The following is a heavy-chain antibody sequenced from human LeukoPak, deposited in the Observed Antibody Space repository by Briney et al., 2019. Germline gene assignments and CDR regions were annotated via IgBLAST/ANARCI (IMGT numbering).Heavy chain of an antibody. D-gene: IGHD4-17*01. J-gene: IGHJ3*02. CDR1: EGTFTGYA. V-gene: IGHV1-69*01. CDR2: IIPIFGTA. CDR3: ARVLISDCGDHAFDI. Sequence: GSSVKVSCKASEGTFTGYAISWVRQAPGQGLKWMGGIIPIFGTANYAQKFQGRVTITADESTSTAYMELSSLRSEDTAVYYCARVLISDCGDHAFDIWGQGSMVTVSS.